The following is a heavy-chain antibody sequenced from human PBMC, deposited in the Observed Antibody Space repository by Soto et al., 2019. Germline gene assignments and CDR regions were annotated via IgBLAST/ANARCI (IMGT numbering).Heavy chain of an antibody. J-gene: IGHJ5*02. D-gene: IGHD2-8*01. CDR1: GGSVNSGGYS. V-gene: IGHV4-30-2*01. CDR2: ISPSGSP. Sequence: QVQLQESGSRLVRPSQTLSLTCSVSGGSVNSGGYSWIWIRQPPGKGREWIGFISPSGSPAYNPSLKSRVTISVDRSNNQISLELSYVTAADTAVYYCARGVLAWGPGTLVTVSS. CDR3: ARGVLA.